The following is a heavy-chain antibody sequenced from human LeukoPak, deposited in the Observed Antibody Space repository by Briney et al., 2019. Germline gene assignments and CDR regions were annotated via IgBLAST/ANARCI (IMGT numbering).Heavy chain of an antibody. V-gene: IGHV3-23*01. CDR1: GFTFSSYA. Sequence: PGGSLRLSCAASGFTFSSYAMSWVRQAPGKGLEWVSASGSGGSTYYAYSVKGRFTISRDNSKNTLYLQMNSLRAEDTAVYYCAKPAGIAPYGMDVWGQGTTVTVSS. J-gene: IGHJ6*02. CDR3: AKPAGIAPYGMDV. D-gene: IGHD1-14*01. CDR2: SGSGGST.